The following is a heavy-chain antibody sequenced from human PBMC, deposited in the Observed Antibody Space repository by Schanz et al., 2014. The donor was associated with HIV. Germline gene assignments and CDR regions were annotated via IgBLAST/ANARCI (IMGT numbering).Heavy chain of an antibody. D-gene: IGHD2-15*01. CDR2: INHSGST. V-gene: IGHV4-34*02. CDR1: DESLSGYY. CDR3: VGHQDYKWFDP. Sequence: QVQLQQWGAGLLKPSETLSLTCAVYDESLSGYYWTWIRQPPKKGLEWIGEINHSGSTNYTPSLKSRLIMSVDTSQNQFSLKLSSVTAADTAVYFCVGHQDYKWFDPWGQGTLVIVSS. J-gene: IGHJ5*02.